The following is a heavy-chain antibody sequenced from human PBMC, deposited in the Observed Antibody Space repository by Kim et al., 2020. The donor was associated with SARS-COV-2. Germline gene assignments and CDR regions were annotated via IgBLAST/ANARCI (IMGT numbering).Heavy chain of an antibody. D-gene: IGHD3-10*01. CDR1: GGSISSYY. J-gene: IGHJ4*02. CDR3: SRDDGSGVIDY. Sequence: SETLSLTCTVSGGSISSYYWSWIRQPPGKGLEWIGYIYYSGSTNYNPSLKSRVTISVDTSKNQFSLKLSSVTAADTAVYYCSRDDGSGVIDYWGQGTLVT. CDR2: IYYSGST. V-gene: IGHV4-59*01.